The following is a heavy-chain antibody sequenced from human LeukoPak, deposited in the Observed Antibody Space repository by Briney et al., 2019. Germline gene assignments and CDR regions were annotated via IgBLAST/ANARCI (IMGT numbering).Heavy chain of an antibody. CDR1: GFTFSNYW. D-gene: IGHD1-26*01. CDR3: ARGMGVTNFDY. J-gene: IGHJ4*02. CDR2: INTDGSST. V-gene: IGHV3-74*01. Sequence: GGSLRLSCAASGFTFSNYWMHWVRQAPGKGLVWVSRINTDGSSTYYADSVKGRFTFSRDNAKNTLSLQMNSLRAEDTAVYYCARGMGVTNFDYWGQGTLVTVSS.